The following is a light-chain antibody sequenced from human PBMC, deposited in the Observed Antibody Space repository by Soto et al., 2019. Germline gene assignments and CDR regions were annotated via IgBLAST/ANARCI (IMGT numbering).Light chain of an antibody. Sequence: EIVLTQSPGTLSLSPGERATLSCRASQSVSSSYLAWYQQKPGQAPRLLIYGASSRATGIPDRFSGSGSETDCTRPIIRLEPDDFAVYYCQQYGSSPPYTFGQGTKLEIK. CDR1: QSVSSSY. CDR2: GAS. CDR3: QQYGSSPPYT. V-gene: IGKV3-20*01. J-gene: IGKJ2*01.